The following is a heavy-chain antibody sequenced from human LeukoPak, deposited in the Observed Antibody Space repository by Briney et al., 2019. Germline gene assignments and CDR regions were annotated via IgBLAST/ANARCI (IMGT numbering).Heavy chain of an antibody. CDR2: ISGSGGST. CDR1: GFTFSSYA. J-gene: IGHJ4*02. V-gene: IGHV3-23*01. D-gene: IGHD3-22*01. CDR3: AKAITMIIVVTPFDY. Sequence: PGGSLRLSCAASGFTFSSYAMSWVRQAPGKGLEWVSAISGSGGSTYYADSVKGRFTISRDNSKNTLYLQMNGLRAEDTAVYYCAKAITMIIVVTPFDYWGQGTLVTVSS.